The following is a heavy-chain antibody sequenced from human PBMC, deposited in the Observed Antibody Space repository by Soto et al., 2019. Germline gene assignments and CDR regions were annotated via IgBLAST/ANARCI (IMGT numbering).Heavy chain of an antibody. CDR3: AGFVVPASRNSDFDY. V-gene: IGHV4-39*01. CDR1: GISVSTSDYY. Sequence: SETLSLTCTVSGISVSTSDYYWGWVRQPPGKGLXXXXXXXXXXXXXXXXXXXSRVTLSVDTSKNQFSLRLNSVTAADTAVYFCAGFVVPASRNSDFDYWGQGTLVTVSS. D-gene: IGHD2-15*01. CDR2: XXXXXXX. J-gene: IGHJ4*02.